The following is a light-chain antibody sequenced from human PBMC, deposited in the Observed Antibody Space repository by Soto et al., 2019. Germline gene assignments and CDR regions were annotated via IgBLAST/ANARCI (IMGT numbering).Light chain of an antibody. CDR2: RTS. CDR1: QSISSN. J-gene: IGKJ5*01. CDR3: QQYKNWPL. Sequence: AQSPGALSLSPGDRATLSFRASQSISSNFAWYQQKPGQAPRLLMFRTSTRATGIPVRFSGSGFGTEFTLTISSLKSEDFAVYYCQQYKNWPLFGQGTRVEIK. V-gene: IGKV3-15*01.